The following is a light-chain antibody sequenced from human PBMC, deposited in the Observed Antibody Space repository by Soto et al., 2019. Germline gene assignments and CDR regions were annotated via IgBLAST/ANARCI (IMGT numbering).Light chain of an antibody. Sequence: EIVLTQSPGTLSLSPGERATLSCRASQSVSSRHLAWFQQKPGQAPRLLIYGAFNRATGIPDRFSGSGSGTDFTLIISRLEPEDCAVYYCQQYGSSPPFTFGPGTKVDIK. J-gene: IGKJ3*01. V-gene: IGKV3-20*01. CDR1: QSVSSRH. CDR3: QQYGSSPPFT. CDR2: GAF.